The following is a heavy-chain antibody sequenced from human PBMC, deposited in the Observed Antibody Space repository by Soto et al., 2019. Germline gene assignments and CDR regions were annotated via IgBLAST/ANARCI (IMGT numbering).Heavy chain of an antibody. CDR1: GFTFSNAW. V-gene: IGHV3-15*01. Sequence: GSLRLFCAASGFTFSNAWMSWVRNAPGKGLGWVGRIKSKTHGETTDYAAPGKCRFTISRDDSKNTLVLQMNSLKSEDTAAYYCTRDDPINKNWGQGTLVTFSS. D-gene: IGHD2-21*01. CDR3: TRDDPINKN. CDR2: IKSKTHGETT. J-gene: IGHJ4*02.